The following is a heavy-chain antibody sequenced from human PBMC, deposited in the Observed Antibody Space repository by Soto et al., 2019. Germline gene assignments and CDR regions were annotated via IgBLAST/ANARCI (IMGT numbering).Heavy chain of an antibody. V-gene: IGHV3-23*01. CDR1: VFTFSSYA. J-gene: IGHJ4*02. D-gene: IGHD3-22*01. Sequence: GGSLRLSCAASVFTFSSYAMSWVRQAPGKGLEWVSAISGSGGSTYYADSVKGRFTISRDNSKNTLYLQMNSLRAEDTAVYYCAKDPDSSGYWYFDYWGQGTLVTVSS. CDR2: ISGSGGST. CDR3: AKDPDSSGYWYFDY.